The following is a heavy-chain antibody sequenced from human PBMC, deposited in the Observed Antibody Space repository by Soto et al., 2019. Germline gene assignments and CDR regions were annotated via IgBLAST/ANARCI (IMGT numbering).Heavy chain of an antibody. V-gene: IGHV3-7*01. CDR2: IKQDGSEK. CDR3: ARDPPYPLDY. J-gene: IGHJ4*02. CDR1: VSTISTYW. Sequence: PGVPLRPPCSAGVSTISTYWMSWVRQAPGKGLEWVANIKQDGSEKYYVDSVKGRFTISRDNAKNSLYLQMNSLRAEDTAVYYCARDPPYPLDYWGQGT.